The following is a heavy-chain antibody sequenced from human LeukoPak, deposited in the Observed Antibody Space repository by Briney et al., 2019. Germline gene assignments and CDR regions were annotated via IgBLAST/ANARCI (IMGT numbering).Heavy chain of an antibody. D-gene: IGHD3-22*01. CDR1: GYSFTSYW. Sequence: GESLKISCKGSGYSFTSYWIAWVRQMPGKGLEYMGTIYPGDSDTRYSPSFQGQVTISADKSINTADLQWSSLKASDTAMYYCARLGIFYYYDSSGRYYFDYWGQGTLVTVSS. V-gene: IGHV5-51*01. CDR2: IYPGDSDT. J-gene: IGHJ4*02. CDR3: ARLGIFYYYDSSGRYYFDY.